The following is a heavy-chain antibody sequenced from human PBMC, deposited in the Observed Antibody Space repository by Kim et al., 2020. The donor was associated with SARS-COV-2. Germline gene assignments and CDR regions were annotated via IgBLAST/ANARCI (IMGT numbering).Heavy chain of an antibody. D-gene: IGHD3-22*01. CDR3: AKEFRYYYDSSGYLGPFDY. CDR2: ISGSGGST. J-gene: IGHJ4*02. V-gene: IGHV3-23*01. CDR1: GFTFSSYA. Sequence: GGSLRLSCAASGFTFSSYAMSWVRQAPGKGLEWVSAISGSGGSTYYADSVKGRFTISRDNSKNTLYLQMNSLRAEDTAVYYCAKEFRYYYDSSGYLGPFDYWGQGTLVTVSS.